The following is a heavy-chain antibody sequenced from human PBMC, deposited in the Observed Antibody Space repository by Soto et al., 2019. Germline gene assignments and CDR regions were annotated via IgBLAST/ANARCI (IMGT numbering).Heavy chain of an antibody. J-gene: IGHJ6*02. Sequence: SETLSLTCAVSGDSISSANWWTWVRQPPGKGLEWIGEIYHSGSTNYNPSLKSRVTISVDKSKNQFSLKLSSVTAADTAVYYCARGEDAFFYYGLDVWGQGITVTVSS. V-gene: IGHV4-4*02. CDR2: IYHSGST. CDR3: ARGEDAFFYYGLDV. CDR1: GDSISSANW.